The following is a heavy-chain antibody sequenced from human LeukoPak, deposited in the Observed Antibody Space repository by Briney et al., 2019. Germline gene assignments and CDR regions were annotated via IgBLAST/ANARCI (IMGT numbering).Heavy chain of an antibody. J-gene: IGHJ6*03. CDR1: GASISGSGYY. Sequence: SETLSLTCAVSGASISGSGYYLGWIRQPPGKGLEWIGNIYYTGSTYYNASLQSRVTISIDTSKNQFSLKLSSVTAADTAVYYCASSQWLSYYYYYMDVWGKGTTVTVSS. V-gene: IGHV4-39*07. CDR3: ASSQWLSYYYYYMDV. D-gene: IGHD6-19*01. CDR2: IYYTGST.